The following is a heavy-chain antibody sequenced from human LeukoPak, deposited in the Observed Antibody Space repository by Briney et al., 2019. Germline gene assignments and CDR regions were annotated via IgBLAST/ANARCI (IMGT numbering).Heavy chain of an antibody. CDR1: GFTFSSYA. D-gene: IGHD6-13*01. CDR3: AREKEAAAGQTYYFDY. Sequence: PGGSLRLSCAASGFTFSSYAMHWVRQAPGKGLEWVAFIRYDGSNKKYSDSVKGRFTVSRDTSKNTLYLQMNSLRAEDTAVYYCAREKEAAAGQTYYFDYWGQGTLVTVSS. V-gene: IGHV3-30*02. CDR2: IRYDGSNK. J-gene: IGHJ4*02.